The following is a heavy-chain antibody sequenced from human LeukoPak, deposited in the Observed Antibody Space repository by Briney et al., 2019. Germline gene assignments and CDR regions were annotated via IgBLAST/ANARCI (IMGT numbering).Heavy chain of an antibody. J-gene: IGHJ4*02. CDR3: ARAPGVGDYGDY. D-gene: IGHD4-17*01. CDR1: GGSFSGYY. CDR2: INHSGST. V-gene: IGHV4-34*01. Sequence: PSETLSLTCAVYGGSFSGYYWSWIRQPPGKGLEWIGEINHSGSTNYNPSLKSRVTISVDTSKNQFSLKLSFVTAADTAVYYCARAPGVGDYGDYWGQGTLVTVSS.